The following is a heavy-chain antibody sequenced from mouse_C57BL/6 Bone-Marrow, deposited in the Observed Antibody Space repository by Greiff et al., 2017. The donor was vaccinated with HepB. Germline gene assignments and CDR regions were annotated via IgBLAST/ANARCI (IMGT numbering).Heavy chain of an antibody. Sequence: EVQLQESGGGLVQPGGSLKLSCAASGFTFSDYYMYWVRQTPEKRLEWVAYISNGGGSTYYPDTVKGRFTISRDNAKNTLYLQMSRLKSEDTAMYYCASPGYYYAMDYWGQGTSVTVSS. D-gene: IGHD4-1*01. V-gene: IGHV5-12*01. J-gene: IGHJ4*01. CDR2: ISNGGGST. CDR3: ASPGYYYAMDY. CDR1: GFTFSDYY.